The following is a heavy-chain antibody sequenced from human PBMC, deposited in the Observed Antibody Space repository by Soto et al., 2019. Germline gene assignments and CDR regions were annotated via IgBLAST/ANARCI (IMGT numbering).Heavy chain of an antibody. Sequence: QPGGSLRLSCAASGFTFSSYAMSWVRQAPGKGLDWVSTITSNGVDTFYADSVRGRFTISRDNSKSTVYLQLNSLRAEDTAIYYCAKSAPSYYDNWGQGTQVTVSS. J-gene: IGHJ4*02. CDR3: AKSAPSYYDN. V-gene: IGHV3-23*01. CDR2: ITSNGVDT. D-gene: IGHD2-21*01. CDR1: GFTFSSYA.